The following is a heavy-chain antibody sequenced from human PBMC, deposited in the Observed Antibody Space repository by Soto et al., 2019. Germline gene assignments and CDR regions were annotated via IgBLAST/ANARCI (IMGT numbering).Heavy chain of an antibody. CDR2: IYPGDSDT. J-gene: IGHJ4*02. V-gene: IGHV5-51*01. CDR3: ARKDVAGNSVDF. CDR1: GYSFTTYW. Sequence: GESLKISCKASGYSFTTYWIGWVRQMPGKGLEWMGIIYPGDSDTRYSPSFQGQVTVSADKSISAAYLQCSSLKASDRAMFYCARKDVAGNSVDFWGQGTLVTDSS. D-gene: IGHD6-13*01.